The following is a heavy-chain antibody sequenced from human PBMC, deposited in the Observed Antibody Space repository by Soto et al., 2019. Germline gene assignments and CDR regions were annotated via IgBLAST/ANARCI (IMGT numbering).Heavy chain of an antibody. J-gene: IGHJ4*02. V-gene: IGHV3-23*01. CDR3: AKDPAFPYCSGGSCYSDY. CDR1: GFTFSSYA. D-gene: IGHD2-15*01. CDR2: ISGSGGST. Sequence: GGSLRLSCAASGFTFSSYAMSWVRQAPGKGLEWVSAISGSGGSTYYADSVKGRFTISRDNSKNTLYLQMNSLRAEDTAVYYCAKDPAFPYCSGGSCYSDYWGQGTLVTVSS.